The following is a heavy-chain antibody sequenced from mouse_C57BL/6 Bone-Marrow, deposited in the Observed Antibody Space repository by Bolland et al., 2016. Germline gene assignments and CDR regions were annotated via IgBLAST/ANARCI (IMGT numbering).Heavy chain of an antibody. CDR3: ARGYYGFAY. Sequence: GGSTYYPDTVKGRFTISSDNAKNTLYLQMSRLKSEDTAMYYCARGYYGFAYWGQG. V-gene: IGHV5-12*01. J-gene: IGHJ3*01. CDR2: GGST. D-gene: IGHD2-3*01.